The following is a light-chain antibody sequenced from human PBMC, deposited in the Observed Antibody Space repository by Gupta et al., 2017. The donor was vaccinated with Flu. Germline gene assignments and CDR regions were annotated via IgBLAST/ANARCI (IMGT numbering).Light chain of an antibody. CDR3: QQRQNWTPLI. CDR1: QSVSSY. CDR2: DAS. V-gene: IGKV3-11*01. Sequence: ENVLTQSPATLSLSPGERATLSCRTSQSVSSYVSWYQQKPGQAPRLLIYDASNRATGVPDRFSGSGSGTDFTLTISSLEPEDSAVYYCQQRQNWTPLIFGGGTKVEI. J-gene: IGKJ4*01.